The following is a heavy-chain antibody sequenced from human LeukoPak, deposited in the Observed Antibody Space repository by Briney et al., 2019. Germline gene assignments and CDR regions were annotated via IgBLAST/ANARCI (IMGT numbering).Heavy chain of an antibody. Sequence: PSETLSLTCTVSGGSISSYYWSWIRQPAGKGLEWIGRIYTSGSTNYNPSLKSRVTMSVDTSKNQFSLKLSSVTAADTAVYYCARESGGIVPAAPRVYYYYYMDVWGKGTTVTASS. CDR2: IYTSGST. D-gene: IGHD2-2*01. J-gene: IGHJ6*03. V-gene: IGHV4-4*07. CDR3: ARESGGIVPAAPRVYYYYYMDV. CDR1: GGSISSYY.